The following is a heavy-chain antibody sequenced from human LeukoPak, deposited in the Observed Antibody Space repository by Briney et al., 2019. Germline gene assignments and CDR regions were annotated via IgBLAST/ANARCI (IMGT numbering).Heavy chain of an antibody. CDR1: GFTFSSYE. CDR3: ATLKSRGTYSLDF. V-gene: IGHV3-48*03. Sequence: PGGSLRLSCTASGFTFSSYEMNWVRQAPGKGLEWISYISSGSTIYYSDSVKGRFTISTENTKHSPYLQMNSLRAEDTAVYYCATLKSRGTYSLDFWGQGTLVSVSS. CDR2: ISSGSTI. D-gene: IGHD1-26*01. J-gene: IGHJ4*02.